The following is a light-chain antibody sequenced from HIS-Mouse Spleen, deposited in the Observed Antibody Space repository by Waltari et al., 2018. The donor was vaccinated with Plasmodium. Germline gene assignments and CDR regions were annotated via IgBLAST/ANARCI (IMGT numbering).Light chain of an antibody. CDR3: CSYAGSYTLV. V-gene: IGLV2-11*01. CDR2: DVS. Sequence: QSALTQPRSVSGSPGQSVTISCPGTSSDVRCYNYVSWYQQHPGKAPTLMIYDVSKRPSGVPDRFSGSKSGNTASLTISGLQAEDEADYYCCSYAGSYTLVFGGGTKLTVL. J-gene: IGLJ2*01. CDR1: SSDVRCYNY.